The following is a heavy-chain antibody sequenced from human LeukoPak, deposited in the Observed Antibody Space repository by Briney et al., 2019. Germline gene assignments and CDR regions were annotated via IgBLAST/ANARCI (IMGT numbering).Heavy chain of an antibody. CDR3: ARRAHVGMPI. Sequence: PPETLSLTRTHSLGSPRDSSHYWAWTRRPPGKGLEWMGSFYYDGRTYYNPSLESRVTVSVDRSKNQFFVRLTSGSAADTAVYYCARRAHVGMPIWGQGTLVAVSS. J-gene: IGHJ3*02. CDR1: LGSPRDSSHY. CDR2: FYYDGRT. V-gene: IGHV4-39*01. D-gene: IGHD1-1*01.